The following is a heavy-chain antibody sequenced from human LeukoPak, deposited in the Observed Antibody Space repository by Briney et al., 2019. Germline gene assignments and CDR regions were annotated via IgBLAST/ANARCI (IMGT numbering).Heavy chain of an antibody. Sequence: GGSLRLSFAASGFTFSSYGMHWVRQAPGKGLEWVAVISYDGSNKYYADPVKGRFTISRDNSKNTLYLQMNSLRAEDTAVYYCAKAQQLLNAFDIWGQGTMVTVSS. CDR2: ISYDGSNK. D-gene: IGHD6-13*01. CDR3: AKAQQLLNAFDI. CDR1: GFTFSSYG. J-gene: IGHJ3*02. V-gene: IGHV3-30*18.